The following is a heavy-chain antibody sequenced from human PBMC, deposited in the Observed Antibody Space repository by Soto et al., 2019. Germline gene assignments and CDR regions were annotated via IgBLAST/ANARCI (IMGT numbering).Heavy chain of an antibody. Sequence: QVQLVESGGGVVQPGRSLRLSCAASGFTFSSYAMHWVRQAPGKGLEWVAVISYDGSNKYYADSVKGRFTISRDNSKNTLYLQMNSLRAEDTAVYYCARDQSGFDYWGQGTLGTVSS. V-gene: IGHV3-30-3*01. D-gene: IGHD3-10*01. CDR1: GFTFSSYA. CDR2: ISYDGSNK. CDR3: ARDQSGFDY. J-gene: IGHJ4*02.